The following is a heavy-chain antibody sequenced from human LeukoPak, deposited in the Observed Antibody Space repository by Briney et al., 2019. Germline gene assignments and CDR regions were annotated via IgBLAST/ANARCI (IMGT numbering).Heavy chain of an antibody. J-gene: IGHJ4*02. D-gene: IGHD3-10*01. CDR2: ISGGGDNT. Sequence: GGSLGLSCAASGFTFSSYAMSWVRQAPGKGLEWVSAISGGGDNTYYADSVRGRFTVSRDNSKNTLYVQMTSLRAEDTAVYYCAREGIPMVLSLDHWGQGTLVTVSS. CDR1: GFTFSSYA. CDR3: AREGIPMVLSLDH. V-gene: IGHV3-23*01.